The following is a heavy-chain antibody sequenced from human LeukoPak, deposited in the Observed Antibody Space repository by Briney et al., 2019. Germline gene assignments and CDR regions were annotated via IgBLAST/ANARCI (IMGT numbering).Heavy chain of an antibody. CDR1: GFTFSTYG. Sequence: GGSLRLSCAASGFTFSTYGMHWVRQAPGKGLEWVAVIWYGGSNKYYADSVTGRFTISRDNSKNTLYLQMNSLRAEDTALYYCAKEWGAGTDAFDIWGQGTMVTVSS. J-gene: IGHJ3*02. D-gene: IGHD6-13*01. V-gene: IGHV3-30*02. CDR2: IWYGGSNK. CDR3: AKEWGAGTDAFDI.